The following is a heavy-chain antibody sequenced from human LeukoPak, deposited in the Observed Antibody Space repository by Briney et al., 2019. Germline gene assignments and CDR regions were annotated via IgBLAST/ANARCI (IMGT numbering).Heavy chain of an antibody. V-gene: IGHV3-30*18. J-gene: IGHJ4*02. D-gene: IGHD3-16*02. CDR1: GFTFSSYG. Sequence: GGSLRLSCAASGFTFSSYGMHWVRQAPGKGLEWVAVISYDGSNKYYADSVKGRFTISRDNSKNTLYLQMNSLRAEDTAVYYCAKGGVWGSYRLNYFDYWGQGTLVTVSS. CDR2: ISYDGSNK. CDR3: AKGGVWGSYRLNYFDY.